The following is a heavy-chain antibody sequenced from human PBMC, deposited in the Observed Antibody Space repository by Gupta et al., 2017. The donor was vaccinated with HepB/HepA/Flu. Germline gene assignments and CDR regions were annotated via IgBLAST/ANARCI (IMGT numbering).Heavy chain of an antibody. CDR1: GSTFTNYY. V-gene: IGHV1-46*01. Sequence: QLQLVHSGAEVTQLGASVKLSCKTSGSTFTNYYIHWVRQAPGQGLEWMGIMRPGSGNTLYAQKFRGRVTMTRDTSRSTVYMEVSSLRSEDTAVYYCAREPNETYYFDYWGQGTLVTVSS. CDR2: MRPGSGNT. CDR3: AREPNETYYFDY. J-gene: IGHJ4*02.